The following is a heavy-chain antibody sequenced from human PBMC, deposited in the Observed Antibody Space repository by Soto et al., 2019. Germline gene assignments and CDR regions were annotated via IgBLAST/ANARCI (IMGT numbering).Heavy chain of an antibody. D-gene: IGHD2-8*01. V-gene: IGHV3-15*07. CDR3: TTYPIVLLVYAAPNVY. CDR1: GFTFSNAW. Sequence: LRLSCAASGFTFSNAWMNWVRQAPGKGLEWVGRIKSKTDGGTTDYAAPVKGRFTISRDDSKNTLYLQMNSLKTEDTAVYYCTTYPIVLLVYAAPNVYWGQGTLVTVSS. J-gene: IGHJ4*02. CDR2: IKSKTDGGTT.